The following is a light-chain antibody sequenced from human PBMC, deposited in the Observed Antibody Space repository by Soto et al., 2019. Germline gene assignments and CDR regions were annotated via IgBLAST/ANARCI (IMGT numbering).Light chain of an antibody. CDR2: DAS. Sequence: DIQMTQSPSTLSASVGDRVTITCRASQSISTWLAWYQQKPGKAPKLLIYDASSLESGVPSRFSGSGSGTDFTLTISSLQPEDFASYYGQQYNSYSTFGQGTKVEIK. CDR3: QQYNSYST. V-gene: IGKV1-5*01. J-gene: IGKJ1*01. CDR1: QSISTW.